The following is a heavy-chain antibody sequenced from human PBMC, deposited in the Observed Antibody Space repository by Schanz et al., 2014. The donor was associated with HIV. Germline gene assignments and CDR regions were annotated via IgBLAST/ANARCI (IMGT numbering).Heavy chain of an antibody. CDR2: ISYDGSNK. CDR3: ARENWDVAIGYS. V-gene: IGHV3-30-3*01. J-gene: IGHJ5*02. D-gene: IGHD1-1*01. Sequence: SGGGVVQPGRSLRLSCAASGFTFSSYAMHWVRQAPGKGLEWVAVISYDGSNKYYADSVKGRFTISRDNAKNSVYLQMNSLRGEDTAVYYCARENWDVAIGYSWGQGTRVTVSS. CDR1: GFTFSSYA.